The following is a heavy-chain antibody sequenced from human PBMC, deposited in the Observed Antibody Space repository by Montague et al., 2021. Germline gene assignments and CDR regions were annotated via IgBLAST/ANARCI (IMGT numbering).Heavy chain of an antibody. CDR3: ARDSPVVEPWVGEHKGAFDI. Sequence: SETLSLTCSVSGDSISSYEYYWTWIRQPAGRGLEWIGRVYKRGDTNTNPSLRSRLTSSVDTSKNHFSLTLTSVTAADTAVYFCARDSPVVEPWVGEHKGAFDIWGQGTMVTVS. V-gene: IGHV4-4*07. J-gene: IGHJ3*02. CDR1: GDSISSYEYY. CDR2: VYKRGDT. D-gene: IGHD3-10*01.